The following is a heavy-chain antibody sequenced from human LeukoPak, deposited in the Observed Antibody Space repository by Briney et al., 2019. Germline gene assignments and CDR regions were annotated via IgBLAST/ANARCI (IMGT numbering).Heavy chain of an antibody. CDR1: GGSFSGYY. CDR2: IYHSGST. D-gene: IGHD1-20*01. Sequence: PSETLSLTCAVYGGSFSGYYWSWIRQPPGKGLEWIGSIYHSGSTYYNPSLKSRVTISVDTSKNQFSLKLSSVTAADTAVYYCARVGRAYNYYFDYWGQGTMVTVSS. J-gene: IGHJ4*03. CDR3: ARVGRAYNYYFDY. V-gene: IGHV4-34*01.